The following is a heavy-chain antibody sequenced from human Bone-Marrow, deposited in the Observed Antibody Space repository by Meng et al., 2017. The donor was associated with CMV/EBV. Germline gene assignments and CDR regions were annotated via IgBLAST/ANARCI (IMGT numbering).Heavy chain of an antibody. CDR1: GYSLTTSW. CDR3: ARMSSGWNLGWFDP. Sequence: SGYSLTTSWISWVRQLPGKGLEWMGRFDPSDSYTNYSPSFQDHVTFSADRTISTAYLQWSSLKASDTAMYYCARMSSGWNLGWFDPWGQGTLVTVSS. D-gene: IGHD6-19*01. J-gene: IGHJ5*02. CDR2: FDPSDSYT. V-gene: IGHV5-10-1*01.